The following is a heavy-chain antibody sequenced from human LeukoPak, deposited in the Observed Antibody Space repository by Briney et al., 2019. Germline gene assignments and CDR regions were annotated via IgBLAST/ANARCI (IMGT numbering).Heavy chain of an antibody. CDR3: VSDRSDGRYAESNGYPTFDL. Sequence: ASVKVSCKVSGYALSESSIHWVRQTPGEGLEWMGGFDPEYVETTYAQKFRGRVTMTEDTLTDTAYMELINLRSDDTAVYYCVSDRSDGRYAESNGYPTFDLWGRGTLVTVSS. V-gene: IGHV1-24*01. J-gene: IGHJ2*01. CDR2: FDPEYVET. CDR1: GYALSESS. D-gene: IGHD5-24*01.